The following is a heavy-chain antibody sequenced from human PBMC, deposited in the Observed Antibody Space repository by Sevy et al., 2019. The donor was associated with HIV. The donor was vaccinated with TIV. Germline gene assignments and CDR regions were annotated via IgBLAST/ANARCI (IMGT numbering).Heavy chain of an antibody. J-gene: IGHJ4*02. CDR2: INLDGSEK. D-gene: IGHD1-1*01. V-gene: IGHV3-7*01. CDR1: GFTFNTYW. Sequence: LSLTCAASGFTFNTYWMSWVRQSPEKGLEWVANINLDGSEKFYGDSVKGRFTVSRDNTKNLLFLQMNSLRGEDTAMYFCARNNAGGNPWVHWGQGTLVTVSS. CDR3: ARNNAGGNPWVH.